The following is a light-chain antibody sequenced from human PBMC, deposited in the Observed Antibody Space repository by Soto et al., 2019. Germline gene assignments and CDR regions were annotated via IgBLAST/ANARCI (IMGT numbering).Light chain of an antibody. CDR3: SSYTSSSTLNWV. CDR2: EVS. Sequence: QSALTQPASVSGSPGQSITISCTGTSSDVGGYNYVSWYQQHPGKAPKLMIYEVSNRPPGVSNRFSGSKSGNTASLTISGRQAEDDADYYCSSYTSSSTLNWVFGGGTKLTVL. CDR1: SSDVGGYNY. J-gene: IGLJ3*02. V-gene: IGLV2-14*01.